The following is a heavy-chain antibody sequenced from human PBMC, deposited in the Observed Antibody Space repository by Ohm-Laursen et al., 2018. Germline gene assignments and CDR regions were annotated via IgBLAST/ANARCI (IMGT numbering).Heavy chain of an antibody. Sequence: SLRLSCTASGFTFNSYNMAWVRQAPGKGLEWVSFISYSGNFEQYIDSVKGRFTVSRDGAKSSLYLQMNSLRVDDTAVYYCARDKSLETRAFDVWGQGTVVTVSS. J-gene: IGHJ3*01. V-gene: IGHV3-48*03. D-gene: IGHD3-3*01. CDR1: GFTFNSYN. CDR2: ISYSGNFE. CDR3: ARDKSLETRAFDV.